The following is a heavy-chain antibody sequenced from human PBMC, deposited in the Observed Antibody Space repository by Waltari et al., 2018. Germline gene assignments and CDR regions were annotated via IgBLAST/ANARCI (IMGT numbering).Heavy chain of an antibody. CDR1: GGPISSGGYY. D-gene: IGHD6-13*01. J-gene: IGHJ4*02. V-gene: IGHV4-31*03. Sequence: QVQLQESGPGLVKPSQTLSLTCPVPGGPISSGGYYWRWIRQHPGKGLEWIGYIYYSGSTYYNPSLKSRVTVSVDTSKNQFSLKLSSVTAADTAVYYCASGTGIAFKYWGQGTLVTVSS. CDR3: ASGTGIAFKY. CDR2: IYYSGST.